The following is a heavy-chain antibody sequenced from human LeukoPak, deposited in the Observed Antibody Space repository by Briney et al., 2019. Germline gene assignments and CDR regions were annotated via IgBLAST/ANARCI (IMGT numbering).Heavy chain of an antibody. CDR2: IYNSESI. CDR3: ARDRSSSYTRDWFDP. V-gene: IGHV4-4*07. CDR1: GGSINVYY. Sequence: TPSETLSLTCTVSGGSINVYYWSWIRQPAGKGLEWIGRIYNSESINYNTSLKSRVTMSIDTSKSQFSLKLNSVTAADTAVYYCARDRSSSYTRDWFDPWGQGALVTVSS. D-gene: IGHD6-13*01. J-gene: IGHJ5*02.